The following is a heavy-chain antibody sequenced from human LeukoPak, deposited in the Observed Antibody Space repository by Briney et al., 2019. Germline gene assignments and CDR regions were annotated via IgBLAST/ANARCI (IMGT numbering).Heavy chain of an antibody. CDR2: ISGSVGST. V-gene: IGHV3-23*01. J-gene: IGHJ6*03. CDR1: GFTINSYA. Sequence: GGSLRLSCAASGFTINSYAMTWVRQAPGKGLEWVSAISGSVGSTYYADSVKGRFTISRDTSKNTLYLQMNSLRAEDTAVYYCAKVGGGIAAAGSNYYYYYYMDVWGKGTSVTVSS. D-gene: IGHD6-13*01. CDR3: AKVGGGIAAAGSNYYYYYYMDV.